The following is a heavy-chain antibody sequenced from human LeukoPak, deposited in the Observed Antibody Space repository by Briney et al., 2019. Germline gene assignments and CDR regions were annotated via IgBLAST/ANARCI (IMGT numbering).Heavy chain of an antibody. CDR3: TKLKGWYGDGYFDY. J-gene: IGHJ4*02. Sequence: PGGSLRLSCAASGFSVSSKYMSWVRQPAGKGLEWVSVIYSGGTTFYADSVKGRFTISRDNSKNTLYLQMNSLRPDDPAVYYCTKLKGWYGDGYFDYWGPGILVTVSS. D-gene: IGHD6-19*01. CDR1: GFSVSSKY. V-gene: IGHV3-53*01. CDR2: IYSGGTT.